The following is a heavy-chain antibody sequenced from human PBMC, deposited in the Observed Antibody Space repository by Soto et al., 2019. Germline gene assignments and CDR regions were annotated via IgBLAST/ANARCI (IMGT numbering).Heavy chain of an antibody. CDR1: GFSLSTSGMC. CDR2: IDWDDDK. V-gene: IGHV2-70*01. J-gene: IGHJ5*01. D-gene: IGHD6-19*01. CDR3: ARSGSSGFPYWFDY. Sequence: ESGPTLVNPTQTLTLTCTFSGFSLSTSGMCVSWIRQPPGKALEWLALIDWDDDKYYSTSLKTRLTISKDTSKNQVVLTMTNMDPVDTATYYCARSGSSGFPYWFDYWGPGTLVTVSS.